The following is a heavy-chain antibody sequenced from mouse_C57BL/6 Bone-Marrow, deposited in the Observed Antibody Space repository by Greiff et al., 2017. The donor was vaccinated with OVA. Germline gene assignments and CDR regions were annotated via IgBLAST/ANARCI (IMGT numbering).Heavy chain of an antibody. V-gene: IGHV1-19*01. D-gene: IGHD1-1*01. CDR3: AGAAYYGSGPTWFAY. Sequence: EVQLQQSGPVLVKPGASVKMSCKASGYTFTDYYMNWVKQSHGKSLEWIGVINPYNGGTSYNQKFKGKATLTVDKSSSTAYMELNSLTSEDSAVCYCAGAAYYGSGPTWFAYWGQGTLVTVSA. J-gene: IGHJ3*01. CDR1: GYTFTDYY. CDR2: INPYNGGT.